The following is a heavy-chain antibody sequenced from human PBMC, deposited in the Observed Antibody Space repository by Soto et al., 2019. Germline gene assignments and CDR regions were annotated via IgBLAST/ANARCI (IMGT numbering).Heavy chain of an antibody. Sequence: SETLSLTCTVSGYSISSSTYYWGWIRQPPGKGLEWIGSMFYSGNTYYNPSLRSRVTMSIDTSKNQFSLKLNSVTAADTAVYYCVSPEGYYDSSGYTLDYWGQGTLVTVSS. V-gene: IGHV4-39*01. D-gene: IGHD3-22*01. J-gene: IGHJ4*02. CDR3: VSPEGYYDSSGYTLDY. CDR2: MFYSGNT. CDR1: GYSISSSTYY.